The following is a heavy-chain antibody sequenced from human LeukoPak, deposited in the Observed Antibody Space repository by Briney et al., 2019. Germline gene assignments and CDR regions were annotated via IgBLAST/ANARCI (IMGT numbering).Heavy chain of an antibody. CDR1: GYTFTSYD. V-gene: IGHV1-8*01. CDR3: ARARRITMVRGMSYYYYYGMDV. CDR2: MNPNSGNT. Sequence: ASVKVSCKASGYTFTSYDINWVRQATGQGLEWMGWMNPNSGNTGYAQKFQGRVTMTRNTSISTAYMELSSLRSEDTAVYYCARARRITMVRGMSYYYYYGMDVWGQGTTVTVSS. J-gene: IGHJ6*02. D-gene: IGHD3-10*01.